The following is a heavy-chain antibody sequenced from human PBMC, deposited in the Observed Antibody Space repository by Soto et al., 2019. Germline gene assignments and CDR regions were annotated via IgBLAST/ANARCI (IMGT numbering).Heavy chain of an antibody. V-gene: IGHV4-59*01. D-gene: IGHD4-17*01. CDR3: ARRYGASFDY. CDR1: GDSISSYY. CDR2: IYYSGST. J-gene: IGHJ4*02. Sequence: PSETLSLTCTVSGDSISSYYCSWIRQPPGKGLEWIGYIYYSGSTNYNPSLKSRVTISVDTSKNQFSLKLSSVTAADTAVYYWARRYGASFDYWGQGTLVTVSS.